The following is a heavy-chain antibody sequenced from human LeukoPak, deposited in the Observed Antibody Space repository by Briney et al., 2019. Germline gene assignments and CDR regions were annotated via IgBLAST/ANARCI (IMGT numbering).Heavy chain of an antibody. D-gene: IGHD6-13*01. CDR3: AKDRGGSSWSQVFDY. V-gene: IGHV3-23*01. CDR1: GFTFSSYG. Sequence: GGSLRLSCAASGFTFSSYGMSWVRQAPGKGLEWGSSISGSGDSTYYADSVKGRFTISRDNSKNTLYLQMNSLRAEDAAVYYCAKDRGGSSWSQVFDYWGQGNLVTVSS. J-gene: IGHJ4*02. CDR2: ISGSGDST.